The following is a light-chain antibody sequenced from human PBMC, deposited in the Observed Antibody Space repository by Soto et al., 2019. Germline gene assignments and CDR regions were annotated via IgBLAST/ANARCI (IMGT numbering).Light chain of an antibody. CDR3: QQYGTSSYT. Sequence: EIVLTQSPGTLSLSPGERATLSCRASQSVSSSYLAWYQQEPGQAPRLLIYSTSSRATGIPDRFSGSGSGTDFTLTISRLEPEDFAVYYCQQYGTSSYTFGQGTKLEIK. J-gene: IGKJ2*01. CDR2: STS. V-gene: IGKV3-20*01. CDR1: QSVSSSY.